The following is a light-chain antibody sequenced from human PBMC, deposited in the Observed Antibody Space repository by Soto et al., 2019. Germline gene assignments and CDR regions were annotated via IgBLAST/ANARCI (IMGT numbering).Light chain of an antibody. CDR2: EVS. CDR1: SSDVGGYNY. Sequence: QSALTQPPSASGSPGQSVTISCTGTSSDVGGYNYVSWYQQHPGKAPKLMIYEVSKRPSGVPDRFSGSKSGNTDSLTVSGLQAEDEADYYCSSYAGSNTVVFGGGTKLTV. CDR3: SSYAGSNTVV. V-gene: IGLV2-8*01. J-gene: IGLJ2*01.